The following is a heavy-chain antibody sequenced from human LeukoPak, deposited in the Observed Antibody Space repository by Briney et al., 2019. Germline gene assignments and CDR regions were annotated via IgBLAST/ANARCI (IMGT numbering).Heavy chain of an antibody. D-gene: IGHD6-19*01. V-gene: IGHV3-48*04. CDR2: ISSSSSTI. CDR3: ARRGLALDY. J-gene: IGHJ4*02. CDR1: GFIFSSYS. Sequence: PGGSLRLSCAASGFIFSSYSMNWVRQAPGKGLEWVSYISSSSSTIYYADSVKGRFTISRDNAKNSLYLQMNSLRAEDTAVYYCARRGLALDYWGQGTLVTVSS.